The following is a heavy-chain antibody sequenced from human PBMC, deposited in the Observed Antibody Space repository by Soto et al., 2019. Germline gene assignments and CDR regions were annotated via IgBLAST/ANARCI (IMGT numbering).Heavy chain of an antibody. V-gene: IGHV1-46*01. Sequence: ASVKVSCKASGYTFTSYYMHWVRQAPGQGLEWMGIINPSGGSTSYAQKFQGRVTMTRDTSTSTVYMELSSLRSEDTAVYYCAREYYYDSSSSDAFDIWGQGTMVTVPS. J-gene: IGHJ3*02. D-gene: IGHD3-22*01. CDR1: GYTFTSYY. CDR2: INPSGGST. CDR3: AREYYYDSSSSDAFDI.